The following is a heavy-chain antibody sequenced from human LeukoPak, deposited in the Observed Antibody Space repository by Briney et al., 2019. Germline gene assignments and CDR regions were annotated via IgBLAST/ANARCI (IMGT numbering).Heavy chain of an antibody. D-gene: IGHD6-13*01. CDR3: AKQYSSSRYYFDY. V-gene: IGHV3-30*18. Sequence: XTFXXXGMHWVRQAPGKGLEWVGVISYDGSNKYYADSVRGRFTISRDNSKNPLYLQLNSLRAQDTAVYYCAKQYSSSRYYFDYWGQGTLVTVSS. J-gene: IGHJ4*02. CDR1: XTFXXXG. CDR2: ISYDGSNK.